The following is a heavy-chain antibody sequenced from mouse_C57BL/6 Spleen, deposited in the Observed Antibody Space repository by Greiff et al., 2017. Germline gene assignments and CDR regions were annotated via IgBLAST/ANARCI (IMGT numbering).Heavy chain of an antibody. V-gene: IGHV1-69*01. CDR3: ARSVITTVVAEVDY. J-gene: IGHJ2*01. D-gene: IGHD1-1*01. CDR1: GYTFTSYW. Sequence: QVQLQQPGAELVMPGASVKLSCKASGYTFTSYWMHWVKQRPGQGLEWIGEIDPSDSYTNYNQKFKGKSTLTVDKSSSTAYMQLSSLTSEDSAVYYCARSVITTVVAEVDYWGQGTTLTVSS. CDR2: IDPSDSYT.